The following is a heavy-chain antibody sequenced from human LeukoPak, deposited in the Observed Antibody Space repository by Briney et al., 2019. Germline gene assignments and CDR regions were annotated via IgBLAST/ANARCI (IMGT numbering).Heavy chain of an antibody. D-gene: IGHD3-22*01. V-gene: IGHV3-15*01. J-gene: IGHJ4*02. CDR3: TTESYDR. CDR2: ILSKPEGGTA. CDR1: GFTFSNAW. Sequence: GGSLRLSCAASGFTFSNAWMSWVRQAPGKGLEWVGRILSKPEGGTADYSSPVKGRFTISRDDSKNTLYLQMDSLKTEGTAIYYCTTESYDRWGQGTLVTVSS.